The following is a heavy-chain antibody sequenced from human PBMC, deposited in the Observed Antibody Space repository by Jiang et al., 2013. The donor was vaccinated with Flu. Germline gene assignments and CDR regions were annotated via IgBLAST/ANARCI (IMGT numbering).Heavy chain of an antibody. CDR2: TYYRSKWYN. D-gene: IGHD4-23*01. CDR3: ARFQWWYGGNPGCFDY. J-gene: IGHJ4*02. CDR1: GDSVSSNSAA. V-gene: IGHV6-1*01. Sequence: TSQTLSLTCAISGDSVSSNSAAWNWIRQSPSRGLEWLGRTYYRSKWYNDYAVSVKSRITINPDTSKNQFSLQLNSVTPEDTAVYYCARFQWWYGGNPGCFDYWGQGTLVTVSS.